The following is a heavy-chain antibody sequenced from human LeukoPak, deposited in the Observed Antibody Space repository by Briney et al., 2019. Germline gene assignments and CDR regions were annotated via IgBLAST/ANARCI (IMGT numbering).Heavy chain of an antibody. CDR3: ARRSIAAHTFDY. J-gene: IGHJ4*02. D-gene: IGHD6-6*01. Sequence: PSETLSLTCTVSGGSVSSSSYYWGWIRQPPGEGLEWIGSMYYSGSTYYNPSLKSRVTISVDTSKNQFSLKLSSVTAADTAVSYCARRSIAAHTFDYWGQGTLVTVSS. V-gene: IGHV4-39*01. CDR1: GGSVSSSSYY. CDR2: MYYSGST.